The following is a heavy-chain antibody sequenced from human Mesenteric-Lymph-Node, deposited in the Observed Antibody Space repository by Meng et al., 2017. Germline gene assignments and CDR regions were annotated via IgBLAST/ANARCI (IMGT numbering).Heavy chain of an antibody. Sequence: GESLKISCAASGFTFSNYGMHWVRQAPGKGLEWVAIIWFDGSKSYYAESVKGRFTISRDFSIDTLYLHMNSLAADDTAVYYCARGGTRDGYNYDFGYWGQGTLVTVSS. CDR2: IWFDGSKS. CDR1: GFTFSNYG. J-gene: IGHJ4*01. V-gene: IGHV3-30*02. CDR3: ARGGTRDGYNYDFGY. D-gene: IGHD5-24*01.